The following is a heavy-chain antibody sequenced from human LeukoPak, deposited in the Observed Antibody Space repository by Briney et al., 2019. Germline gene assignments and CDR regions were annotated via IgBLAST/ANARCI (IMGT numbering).Heavy chain of an antibody. Sequence: SETLSLTCAVYGGSFSGYYWSWIRQPPGKGLEWIGEINHSGSTNYNPSLKSRVTISVDTSKNQFSLKLSSVTAADTAVYYCARGGPRRMTGNGYGDYVLKSAWFDPWGQGTLVTVSS. J-gene: IGHJ5*02. CDR2: INHSGST. D-gene: IGHD4-17*01. V-gene: IGHV4-34*01. CDR1: GGSFSGYY. CDR3: ARGGPRRMTGNGYGDYVLKSAWFDP.